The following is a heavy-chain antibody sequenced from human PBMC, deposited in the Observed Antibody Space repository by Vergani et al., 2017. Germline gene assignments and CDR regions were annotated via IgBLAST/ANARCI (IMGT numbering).Heavy chain of an antibody. J-gene: IGHJ4*02. CDR2: IDPSDSYT. D-gene: IGHD3-22*01. Sequence: EVQLVQSGAEVKKPGESLRISCKGSGYSFTSYWISWVRQMPGKGLEWMGRIDPSDSYTNYSPSFQGHVTISADKSISTAYLQWSSLKASDTAMYYCARHPTMIVVVTKEYYFDYWGQGTLVTVFS. V-gene: IGHV5-10-1*03. CDR3: ARHPTMIVVVTKEYYFDY. CDR1: GYSFTSYW.